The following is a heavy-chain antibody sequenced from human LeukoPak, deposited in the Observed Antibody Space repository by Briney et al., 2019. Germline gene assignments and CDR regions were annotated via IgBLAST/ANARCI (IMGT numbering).Heavy chain of an antibody. CDR1: GGSISSSSYY. J-gene: IGHJ4*02. V-gene: IGHV4-39*07. Sequence: SETLPLTCTVSGGSISSSSYYWGWIRQPPGKGLEWIGSIYYSGSTNYNPSLKSRVTISVDTSKNQFSLKLSSVTAADTAVYYCARRGTRYFDWLLYPSAFDYWGQGTLVTVSS. CDR3: ARRGTRYFDWLLYPSAFDY. CDR2: IYYSGST. D-gene: IGHD3-9*01.